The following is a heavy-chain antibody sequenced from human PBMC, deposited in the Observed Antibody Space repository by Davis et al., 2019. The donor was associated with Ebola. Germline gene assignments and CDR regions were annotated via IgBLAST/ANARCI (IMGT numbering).Heavy chain of an antibody. V-gene: IGHV3-73*01. J-gene: IGHJ4*02. CDR3: TSTVTTFDY. Sequence: GESLKISCVGSGFTFSNAWMNWVRQASGKGLEWVGRIRSKANSYATAFAASVKGRFTISRDDSKNTAYLQMNSLKTEDTAVYYCTSTVTTFDYWGQGTLVTVSS. CDR1: GFTFSNAW. D-gene: IGHD4-11*01. CDR2: IRSKANSYAT.